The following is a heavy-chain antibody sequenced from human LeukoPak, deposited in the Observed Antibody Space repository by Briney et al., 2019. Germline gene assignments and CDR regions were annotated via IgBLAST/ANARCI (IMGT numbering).Heavy chain of an antibody. V-gene: IGHV3-48*04. J-gene: IGHJ3*02. CDR3: ARDLRYYDSSAAFDI. CDR1: GFTFSSYS. CDR2: ISSSSSTI. D-gene: IGHD3-22*01. Sequence: GGSLRLSCAASGFTFSSYSMNWVRQAPGKGLEWVSYISSSSSTIYYADSVKGRFTISRDDAKNSLYLQMNSLRAEDTAVYYCARDLRYYDSSAAFDIWGQGTMVTVSS.